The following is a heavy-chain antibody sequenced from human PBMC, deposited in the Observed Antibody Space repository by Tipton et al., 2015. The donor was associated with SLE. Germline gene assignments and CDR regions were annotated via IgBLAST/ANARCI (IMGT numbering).Heavy chain of an antibody. D-gene: IGHD4-17*01. CDR3: ARHGDYSFDF. J-gene: IGHJ4*02. V-gene: IGHV3-7*03. Sequence: QLVQSGGDLVQPGGSLRLSCAASGFIFESTWMGWVRQAPGKGLEWVANIKKDAATEYYSDSVKGRFTVSRDNSKSSLFLEMNSLRAEDTAIYYCARHGDYSFDFWGQGTLVTVSS. CDR2: IKKDAATE. CDR1: GFIFESTW.